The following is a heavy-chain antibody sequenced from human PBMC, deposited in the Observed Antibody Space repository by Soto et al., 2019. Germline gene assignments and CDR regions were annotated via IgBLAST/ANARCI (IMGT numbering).Heavy chain of an antibody. V-gene: IGHV1-46*03. J-gene: IGHJ5*02. CDR2: INPSGGST. D-gene: IGHD6-13*01. Sequence: ASVKVSCKASGYTFTSYYMHWVRQAPGQGLEWMGIINPSGGSTSYAQKFQGRVTMTRDTSTSTVYMELSSLRSEDTAVYYCARSGIAEDGTDTADNWFDPWGQGNLVTVSS. CDR3: ARSGIAEDGTDTADNWFDP. CDR1: GYTFTSYY.